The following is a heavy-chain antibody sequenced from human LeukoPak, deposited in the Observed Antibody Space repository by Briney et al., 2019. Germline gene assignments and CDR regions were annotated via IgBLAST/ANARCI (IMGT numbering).Heavy chain of an antibody. Sequence: SETLSLTCTVSGGSISSSSYYWGWIRQPPGKGLEWIGSIYYSGSTYYNPSLKSRVTISVDTSKNQFSLKLSSVTAADTAVYYCATDYYGSGSYYSLYYYYGMDVWGQGTTVTVSS. CDR3: ATDYYGSGSYYSLYYYYGMDV. CDR1: GGSISSSSYY. D-gene: IGHD3-10*01. CDR2: IYYSGST. V-gene: IGHV4-39*01. J-gene: IGHJ6*02.